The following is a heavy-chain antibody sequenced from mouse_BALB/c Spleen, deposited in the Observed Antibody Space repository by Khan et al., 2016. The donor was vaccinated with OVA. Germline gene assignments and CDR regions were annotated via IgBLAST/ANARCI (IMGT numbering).Heavy chain of an antibody. J-gene: IGHJ2*01. V-gene: IGHV1S137*01. CDR1: GYTFTDYS. CDR2: ISTYSGNT. D-gene: IGHD2-3*01. CDR3: TRPAYDGYYDY. Sequence: QVQLQQSGPELVRPGVSVKISCKGSGYTFTDYSMHWVKQSHAKSLEWIGLISTYSGNTNYRQKFKGKATMTVDTSSSTAYMELVRLTSEDSAMYYCTRPAYDGYYDYWGQGTTLTVSS.